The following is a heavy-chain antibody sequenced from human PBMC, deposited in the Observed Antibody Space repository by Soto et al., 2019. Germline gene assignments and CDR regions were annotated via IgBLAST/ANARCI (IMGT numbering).Heavy chain of an antibody. J-gene: IGHJ5*01. CDR1: GYSVSTNIAT. CDR2: TYYRSQWYN. V-gene: IGHV6-1*01. Sequence: QVQLQQSGPGLVKPSQTLSLTCAISGYSVSTNIATWDWIRQSPSSGLEWLGRTYYRSQWYNYYAVSVKGRITLNPDTSQNQLSLQLHSVTPDDTDGYYFARLIGNSWFDYWGQGTLVTVSS. D-gene: IGHD2-8*01. CDR3: ARLIGNSWFDY.